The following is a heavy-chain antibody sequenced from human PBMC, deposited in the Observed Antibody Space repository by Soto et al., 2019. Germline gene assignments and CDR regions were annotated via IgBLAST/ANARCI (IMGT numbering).Heavy chain of an antibody. CDR3: GSSRWLQLNY. CDR2: IKQDGSEK. Sequence: EVQLVESGGGLVQPGGSLKLSCAASGFTFSGSALHWVRQASGKGLEWVANIKQDGSEKFYVDSVKGRFTISRDNAKNSLYLQMNSLRAEDTAVYYCGSSRWLQLNYWGQGTLVTVSS. V-gene: IGHV3-7*01. J-gene: IGHJ4*02. D-gene: IGHD5-12*01. CDR1: GFTFSGSA.